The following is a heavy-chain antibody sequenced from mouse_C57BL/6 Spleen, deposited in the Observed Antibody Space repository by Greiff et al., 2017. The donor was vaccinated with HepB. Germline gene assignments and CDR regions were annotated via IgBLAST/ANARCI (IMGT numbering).Heavy chain of an antibody. D-gene: IGHD2-2*01. J-gene: IGHJ2*01. V-gene: IGHV1-82*01. CDR1: GYAFSSSW. CDR3: AIWLRRDY. CDR2: IYPGDGDT. Sequence: QVQLQQSGPELVKPGASVKISCKASGYAFSSSWMNWVKQRPGKGLEWIGRIYPGDGDTNYNGKFKGKATLTADKSSSTAYMQLSSLTSEDSAVYFCAIWLRRDYWGQGTTLTVSS.